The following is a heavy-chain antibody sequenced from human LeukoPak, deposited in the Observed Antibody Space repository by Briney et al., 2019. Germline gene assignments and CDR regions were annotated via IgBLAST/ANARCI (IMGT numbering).Heavy chain of an antibody. CDR3: ARDKFGSGGSCYSH. CDR1: GFTFDDYG. V-gene: IGHV3-20*04. J-gene: IGHJ4*02. CDR2: INWNGGST. Sequence: GGSLRLSCAASGFTFDDYGMSWVRQAPGKGLEWVSGINWNGGSTGYADSVKGRFTISRDNAKNSLYLQMNSLRAEDTALYYCARDKFGSGGSCYSHWGQGTLVTVSS. D-gene: IGHD2-15*01.